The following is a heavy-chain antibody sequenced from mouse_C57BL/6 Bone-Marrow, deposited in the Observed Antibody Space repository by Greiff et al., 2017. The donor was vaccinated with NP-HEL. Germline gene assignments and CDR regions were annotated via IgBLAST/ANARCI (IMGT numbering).Heavy chain of an antibody. Sequence: VQLQQSGAELARPGASVKLSCKASGYTFTSYGISWVKQRTGQGLEWIGEIYPRSGNTYYNEKFKGKATLTADKSSSTAYMELRSLTSEDSAVYFCARLNYGSEDWYFDVWGTGTTVTVSS. D-gene: IGHD1-1*01. V-gene: IGHV1-81*01. J-gene: IGHJ1*03. CDR3: ARLNYGSEDWYFDV. CDR2: IYPRSGNT. CDR1: GYTFTSYG.